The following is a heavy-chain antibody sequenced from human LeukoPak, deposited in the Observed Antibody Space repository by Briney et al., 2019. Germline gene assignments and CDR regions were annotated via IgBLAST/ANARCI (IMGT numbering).Heavy chain of an antibody. Sequence: GGSLKFSCVASGFIFSDYYMSWIRQAPGKGLDWASYISSSSSHTNYADSVKGRFTISRDNAKNSLYLQMSSLRAEDMALYYCARARGDSTSYYFDYWSLGTLVTVSS. CDR3: ARARGDSTSYYFDY. CDR2: ISSSSSHT. CDR1: GFIFSDYY. D-gene: IGHD2-21*02. V-gene: IGHV3-11*06. J-gene: IGHJ4*02.